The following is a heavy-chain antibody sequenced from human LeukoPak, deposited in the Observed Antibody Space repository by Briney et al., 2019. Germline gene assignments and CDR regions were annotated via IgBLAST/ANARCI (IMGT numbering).Heavy chain of an antibody. CDR3: IRRDTGYCSSTSCSNYYYYGMDV. J-gene: IGHJ6*04. Sequence: PGGSLRLSCAASGFTFSGSAMHWVRQASGKGLEWVGRIRSKANSYATAYAASVKGRFTISRDDSKNTAYLQMNSLKTEDTAVYYCIRRDTGYCSSTSCSNYYYYGMDVWGKGTTVTVSS. D-gene: IGHD2-2*01. CDR1: GFTFSGSA. V-gene: IGHV3-73*01. CDR2: IRSKANSYAT.